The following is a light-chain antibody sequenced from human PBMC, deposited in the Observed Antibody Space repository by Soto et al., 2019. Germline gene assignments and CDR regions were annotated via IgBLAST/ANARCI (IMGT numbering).Light chain of an antibody. J-gene: IGLJ2*01. V-gene: IGLV1-44*01. CDR2: SNN. CDR1: SSNIGSNN. CDR3: EAWDDSLNGVV. Sequence: QSVLTQTPSASGTPGQRVNISCSGSSSNIGSNNVNWYQQLPGTAPKLLIYSNNQRPSGVPDRFSGSKSVTSASLAISGLQSEDEADYYCEAWDDSLNGVVFGGGTKLTVL.